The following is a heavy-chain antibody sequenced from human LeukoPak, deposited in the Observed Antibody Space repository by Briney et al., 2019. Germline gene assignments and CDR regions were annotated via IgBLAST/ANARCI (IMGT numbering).Heavy chain of an antibody. CDR2: INGYNGKT. J-gene: IGHJ4*02. CDR1: GYTFTSLN. CDR3: ARGTRARGTCDNCYSSSLDS. Sequence: ASVKVSCKASGYTFTSLNISWLRQAPGQGLEWMGWINGYNGKTHYSQKLQGRVTMTRDTSTNTVYLELRSLRFDDTAVYYCARGTRARGTCDNCYSSSLDSWGQGTLLTVSS. V-gene: IGHV1-18*01. D-gene: IGHD2-15*01.